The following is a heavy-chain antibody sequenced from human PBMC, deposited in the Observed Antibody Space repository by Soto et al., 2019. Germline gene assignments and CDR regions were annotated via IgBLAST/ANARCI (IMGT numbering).Heavy chain of an antibody. J-gene: IGHJ4*02. CDR2: ISHSGTV. CDR3: ARDYDGFDY. D-gene: IGHD3-16*01. V-gene: IGHV4-4*02. CDR1: SVSITSSNW. Sequence: PSETLSLTCDVSSVSITSSNWWTWVRQPPGKGLEWLGKISHSGTVNYNATLRSRVTISVDKPKNQLSLKLMSVTAADTAVYYCARDYDGFDYWGPVILVT.